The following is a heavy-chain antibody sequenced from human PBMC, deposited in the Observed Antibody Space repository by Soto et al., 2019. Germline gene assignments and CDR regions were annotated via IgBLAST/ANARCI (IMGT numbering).Heavy chain of an antibody. Sequence: QVQLVQSGAEVKKPGSSVKVSCKASGGTFSSYAISWVRQAPGQGLEWMGGIIPIFGTANYAQKFQGRVTITADESTSTAYMELSSLGSEDTAVYYCAREGVSGYGISTSCYVFDYWGQGTMVTVSS. CDR2: IIPIFGTA. D-gene: IGHD2-2*01. CDR3: AREGVSGYGISTSCYVFDY. J-gene: IGHJ4*02. V-gene: IGHV1-69*12. CDR1: GGTFSSYA.